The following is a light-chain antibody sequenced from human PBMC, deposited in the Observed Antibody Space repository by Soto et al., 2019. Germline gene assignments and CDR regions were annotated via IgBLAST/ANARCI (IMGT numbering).Light chain of an antibody. CDR2: DND. J-gene: IGLJ3*02. CDR3: GTWDTSLSGGV. V-gene: IGLV1-51*01. CDR1: SSNIGNNY. Sequence: QSVLTQPPSVSAAPGQKVTISCSGSSSNIGNNYVSWYQQLPGTAPKLLIYDNDKRPSGIPDRFSGSKSGTSATLGITGLQNGDEADYYCGTWDTSLSGGVFGGGTKVTVL.